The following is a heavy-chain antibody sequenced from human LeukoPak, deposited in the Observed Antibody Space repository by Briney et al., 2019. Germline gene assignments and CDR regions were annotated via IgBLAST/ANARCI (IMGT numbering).Heavy chain of an antibody. Sequence: GLSLRLSCAASRFTFSNAWMSWVRQAPGKGLEWVGRITSKTSGGKTDYAAPVKGRFAISREDSKNTLYLQMSSLKTEDAAVYYCTTEGYTYGYHSFDIWGQGTMVTVSS. J-gene: IGHJ3*02. CDR2: ITSKTSGGKT. V-gene: IGHV3-15*01. CDR1: RFTFSNAW. D-gene: IGHD5-18*01. CDR3: TTEGYTYGYHSFDI.